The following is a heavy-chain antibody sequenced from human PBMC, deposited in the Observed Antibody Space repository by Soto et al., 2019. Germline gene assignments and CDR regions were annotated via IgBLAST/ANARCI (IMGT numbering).Heavy chain of an antibody. V-gene: IGHV3-33*01. CDR2: IWYDGSNK. J-gene: IGHJ4*02. Sequence: GGSLRLSCAASGFTFRTYGMHWVRQAPGKGLEWVAIIWYDGSNKYYADSVKGRFAISRDNSKNTLYLQMNSLRAEDTAVYYCARDPSYCSGGTCNSKYFDFWGQGALVTVSS. D-gene: IGHD2-15*01. CDR1: GFTFRTYG. CDR3: ARDPSYCSGGTCNSKYFDF.